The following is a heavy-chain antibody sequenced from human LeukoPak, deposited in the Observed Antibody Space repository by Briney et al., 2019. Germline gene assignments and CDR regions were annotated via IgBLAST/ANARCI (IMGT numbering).Heavy chain of an antibody. V-gene: IGHV3-30*02. CDR1: GLTLSNHG. CDR3: ARERTGGGWYGAFDI. CDR2: IRYDGSNT. Sequence: GGSLRLSCVASGLTLSNHGMHWVRQAPGKGLEWVAFIRYDGSNTYYADSVKGRFTISRDNAKNSLYLQMNSLRAEDTAVYYCARERTGGGWYGAFDIWGQGTMVTVSS. D-gene: IGHD6-19*01. J-gene: IGHJ3*02.